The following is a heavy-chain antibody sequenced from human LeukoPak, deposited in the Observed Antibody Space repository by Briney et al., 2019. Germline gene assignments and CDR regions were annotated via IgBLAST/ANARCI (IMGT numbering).Heavy chain of an antibody. CDR2: IWYDGSNK. J-gene: IGHJ4*02. CDR3: VKDDKSGSYLDY. Sequence: GGSLRLSCAASGFTFSSYGIHWVRQAPGKGLEWEAVIWYDGSNKYYADSVKGRFTISRDNSKNTLYLQMNSLRAEDTAVYYCVKDDKSGSYLDYWGQGALVTVSS. CDR1: GFTFSSYG. V-gene: IGHV3-33*06. D-gene: IGHD1-26*01.